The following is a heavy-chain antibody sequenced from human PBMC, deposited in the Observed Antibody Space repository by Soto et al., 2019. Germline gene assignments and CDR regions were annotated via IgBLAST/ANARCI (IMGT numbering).Heavy chain of an antibody. V-gene: IGHV4-31*03. CDR1: GGSISRGGYY. D-gene: IGHD3-22*01. J-gene: IGHJ5*02. CDR3: ARDSSGYYNWFDP. CDR2: IYDSGST. Sequence: SETLSLTCTVSGGSISRGGYYWSWIRQHPGKGLEWIGYIYDSGSTYYNPSLKSRVTISVDTSKNQFSLKLSSVTAADTAVYYCARDSSGYYNWFDPWGQGTLVTVSS.